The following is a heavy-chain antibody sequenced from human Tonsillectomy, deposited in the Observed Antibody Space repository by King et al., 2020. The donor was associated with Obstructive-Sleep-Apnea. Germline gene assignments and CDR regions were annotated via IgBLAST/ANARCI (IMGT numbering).Heavy chain of an antibody. J-gene: IGHJ4*02. Sequence: VQLQESGPGLVKPSETLSLTCTVSGGSITSHHWCWIRQPPGKGLEGIGDIHYSGCAAYSPSLKSRVSMSADTSKNHLALKLTSVTVADTAVYYCAREGGGGVDYWGQGILVTVSS. CDR3: AREGGGGVDY. CDR2: IHYSGCA. V-gene: IGHV4-59*11. CDR1: GGSITSHH. D-gene: IGHD3-16*01.